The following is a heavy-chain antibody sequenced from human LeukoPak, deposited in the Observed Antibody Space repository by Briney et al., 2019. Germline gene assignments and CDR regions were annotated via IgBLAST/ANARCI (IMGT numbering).Heavy chain of an antibody. D-gene: IGHD1-26*01. J-gene: IGHJ4*02. Sequence: ASETLSLTCTVSGGSISSSSYYWGWIRQPPGEGLEWIGSIYYSGSTYYNPSLKSRVTISVDTSKNQFSLKLSSVTAADTAVYYCARFNSGSYQHYFDYWGQGTLVTVSS. V-gene: IGHV4-39*07. CDR1: GGSISSSSYY. CDR3: ARFNSGSYQHYFDY. CDR2: IYYSGST.